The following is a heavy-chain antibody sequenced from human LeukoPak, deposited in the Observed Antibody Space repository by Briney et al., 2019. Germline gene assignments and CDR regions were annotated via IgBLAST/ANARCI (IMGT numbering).Heavy chain of an antibody. Sequence: SETLSLTCTVSGVSISSYYWSWLRQPAGKGLEWVGHIYTSGSTNYNPSLKSRVTMSVDTSKNQFSLKLSSVTAADTAVYYCARSGELPSDAFDIWGQGTMVTVSS. CDR3: ARSGELPSDAFDI. CDR1: GVSISSYY. J-gene: IGHJ3*02. V-gene: IGHV4-4*07. CDR2: IYTSGST. D-gene: IGHD1-26*01.